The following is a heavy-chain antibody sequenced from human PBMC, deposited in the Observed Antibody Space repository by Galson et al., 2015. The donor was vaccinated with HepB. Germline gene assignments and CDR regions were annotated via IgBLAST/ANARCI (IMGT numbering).Heavy chain of an antibody. J-gene: IGHJ6*02. CDR3: AKATHYEDGYYYGMDV. V-gene: IGHV3-23*01. D-gene: IGHD3-3*01. CDR1: GFTFSSYA. Sequence: SLRLSCAASGFTFSSYAMSWVRQAPGKGLEWVSAISGSGGSTYYADSVKGRFTISRDNSKNTLYLQMNSLRAEDTAVYYCAKATHYEDGYYYGMDVWGQGTTVTVSS. CDR2: ISGSGGST.